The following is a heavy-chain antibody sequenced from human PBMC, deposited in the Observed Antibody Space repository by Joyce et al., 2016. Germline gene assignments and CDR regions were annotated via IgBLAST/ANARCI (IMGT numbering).Heavy chain of an antibody. V-gene: IGHV3-7*01. CDR1: GFKFSNYW. J-gene: IGHJ4*02. D-gene: IGHD4-23*01. CDR2: INQDGSEK. Sequence: EVQLVESGGGLVQPGGSLRLSCAASGFKFSNYWMTWVRQAPGKGLEWVANINQDGSEKYYVDSVKGRFTISRDNAKNSLSLQMNSLGADDTAVYYCVEISSGYGGNSGDYWGQGILVTVSS. CDR3: VEISSGYGGNSGDY.